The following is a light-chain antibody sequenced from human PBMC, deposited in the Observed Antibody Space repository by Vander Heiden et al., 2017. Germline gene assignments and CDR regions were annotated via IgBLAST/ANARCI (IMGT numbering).Light chain of an antibody. J-gene: IGLJ3*02. CDR3: QSYDNSLRGWV. CDR2: VDN. CDR1: TSNIGAGYD. V-gene: IGLV1-40*01. Sequence: QSVLTQPHSVSGAPGQRVTISCTGITSNIGAGYDVHWYQQVPGRAPKLLIYVDNNRPSGVPDRFSGSRSGTSASLAITGLQAEDEADYYCQSYDNSLRGWVFGGGTKLTVL.